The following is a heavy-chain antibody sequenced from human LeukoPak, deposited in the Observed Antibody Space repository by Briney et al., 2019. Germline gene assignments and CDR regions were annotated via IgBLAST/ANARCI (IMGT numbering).Heavy chain of an antibody. Sequence: GGSLRLSCAASGFTFSNAWMSWVRQAPGKGLEWVSVIYSGGSTYYADSVKGRFTISRDNAKNTLYLQMNSLRAEDTAVYYCARETYYGSDYYFDYWGQGTLVTVSS. CDR2: IYSGGST. D-gene: IGHD3-10*01. V-gene: IGHV3-66*01. CDR3: ARETYYGSDYYFDY. CDR1: GFTFSNAW. J-gene: IGHJ4*02.